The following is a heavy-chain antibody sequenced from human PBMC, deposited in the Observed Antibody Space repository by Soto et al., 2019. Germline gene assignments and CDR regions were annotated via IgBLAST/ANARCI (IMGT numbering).Heavy chain of an antibody. J-gene: IGHJ6*02. Sequence: PSETLSLTCTVSGGSISSGDYYWSWIRQHPGKGLEWIGYIYYSGSTYYNPSLKSRVTISVDTSKNQFSLKLSSVTAADTAVYYCARGVLRYFDWLSSETYYYYGMDVWGQGTTVTVS. CDR2: IYYSGST. CDR3: ARGVLRYFDWLSSETYYYYGMDV. D-gene: IGHD3-9*01. CDR1: GGSISSGDYY. V-gene: IGHV4-31*03.